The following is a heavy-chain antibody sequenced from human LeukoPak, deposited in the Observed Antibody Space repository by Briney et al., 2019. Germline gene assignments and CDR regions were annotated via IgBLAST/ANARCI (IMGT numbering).Heavy chain of an antibody. D-gene: IGHD3-10*01. CDR3: AREGAHAHGEYAHYDAFDI. CDR2: IYSGGST. J-gene: IGHJ3*02. V-gene: IGHV3-53*01. CDR1: GFTVSSNY. Sequence: PGGSLRLSCAASGFTVSSNYMSWVRQAPGKGLEWVSVIYSGGSTYYADSVKGRFTISRDNSKNTLYLQMNSLRAEDTAVYYCAREGAHAHGEYAHYDAFDIWGQGTMVTVSS.